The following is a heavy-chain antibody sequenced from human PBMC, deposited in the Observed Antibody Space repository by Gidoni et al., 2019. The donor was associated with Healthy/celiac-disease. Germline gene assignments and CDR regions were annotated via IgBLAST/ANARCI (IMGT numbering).Heavy chain of an antibody. CDR1: GGSISSSSYY. V-gene: IGHV4-39*01. CDR3: ASEHCSGGSCYSRPWYFDL. J-gene: IGHJ2*01. D-gene: IGHD2-15*01. Sequence: QLQLQESGPGLVKPSETLSLTCTVSGGSISSSSYYWGWIRQPPGKGLEWIGRIYYSGSTYYHPSLKSRVTISVDTSKNQFSLKLSSVTAADTAVYYCASEHCSGGSCYSRPWYFDLWGRGTLVTVSS. CDR2: IYYSGST.